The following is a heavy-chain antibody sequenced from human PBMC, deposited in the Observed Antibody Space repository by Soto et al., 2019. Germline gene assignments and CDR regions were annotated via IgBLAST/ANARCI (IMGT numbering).Heavy chain of an antibody. Sequence: QVQLVQSGAEVKKPGSSVKVSCKASGGTFSSYAISWVRQAPGQGLEWMGGVIPIFGTANYAQKFQGRVTITADESTSTAYMELSSLRSEDTAVYYCAREEYSSSSYYYYGMDVWGQGTTVTVSS. J-gene: IGHJ6*02. D-gene: IGHD6-6*01. CDR3: AREEYSSSSYYYYGMDV. V-gene: IGHV1-69*01. CDR2: VIPIFGTA. CDR1: GGTFSSYA.